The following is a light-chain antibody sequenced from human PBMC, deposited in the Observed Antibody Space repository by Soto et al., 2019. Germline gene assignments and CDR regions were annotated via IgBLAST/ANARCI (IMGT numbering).Light chain of an antibody. CDR3: HQYNNWPPGT. CDR2: GAS. CDR1: QSISSN. V-gene: IGKV3-15*01. Sequence: EIVMTQSPATLSVSPGERATLSCRASQSISSNLAWYQQKPGQAPSLLLYGASTRATGIPARFSGSGSGTDFTLTISSLQSEDFAVYYCHQYNNWPPGTFGQGTKLAIK. J-gene: IGKJ2*02.